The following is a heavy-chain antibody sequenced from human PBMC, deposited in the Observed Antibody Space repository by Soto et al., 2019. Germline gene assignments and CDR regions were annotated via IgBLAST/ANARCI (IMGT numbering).Heavy chain of an antibody. J-gene: IGHJ4*02. CDR1: GFTFSSYG. V-gene: IGHV3-30*18. D-gene: IGHD3-16*02. Sequence: QVQLVESGGGVVQPGRSLRLSCAASGFTFSSYGMHWVRQAPGKGLEWVAVISYDGSNKYYADSVKGRFTISRDNSKNTLYLHMNSRRAEDTAVYYCANEYSSADLGELSPDDYWGQGTLVTVSS. CDR2: ISYDGSNK. CDR3: ANEYSSADLGELSPDDY.